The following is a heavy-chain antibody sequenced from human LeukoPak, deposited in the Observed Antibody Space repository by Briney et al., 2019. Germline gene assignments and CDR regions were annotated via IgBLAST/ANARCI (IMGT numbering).Heavy chain of an antibody. J-gene: IGHJ3*02. Sequence: GASVKVSCKASGGTFSSYAISWVRQAPGQGLEWMGGIIPIFGAANYAQKFQGRVTITADKSTSTAYMELSSLRSEDTAVYYCARGGEMATIKGAFDIWGQGTMVTVSS. V-gene: IGHV1-69*06. CDR2: IIPIFGAA. CDR3: ARGGEMATIKGAFDI. CDR1: GGTFSSYA. D-gene: IGHD5-24*01.